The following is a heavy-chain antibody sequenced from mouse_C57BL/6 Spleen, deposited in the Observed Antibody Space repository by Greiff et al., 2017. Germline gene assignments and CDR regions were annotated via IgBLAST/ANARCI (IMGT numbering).Heavy chain of an antibody. Sequence: QVQLQQPGAELVKPGASVKLSCKASGYTFTSYWMQWVKQRPGQGLEWIGEIDPSDSYTNYNQKFKGKATLTVDTSSSTAYMQLSSLTSEDSAVYYCARSIGSRPGAYFDVWGTGTTVTVSS. CDR2: IDPSDSYT. D-gene: IGHD3-1*01. J-gene: IGHJ1*03. CDR3: ARSIGSRPGAYFDV. CDR1: GYTFTSYW. V-gene: IGHV1-50*01.